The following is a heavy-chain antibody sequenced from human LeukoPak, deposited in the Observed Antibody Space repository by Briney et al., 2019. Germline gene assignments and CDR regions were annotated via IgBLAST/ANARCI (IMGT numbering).Heavy chain of an antibody. D-gene: IGHD3-22*01. CDR1: GYTFTGYY. Sequence: ASVRVSCKASGYTFTGYYMHWVREARGQGLEWMGWINPNSGGTNYAQKFQGRVTMTRDTSISTAYMELSRLRSDDTAVYYCAREFRVYSLKGLLLLKYWGQGTLVTVSS. CDR2: INPNSGGT. CDR3: AREFRVYSLKGLLLLKY. V-gene: IGHV1-2*02. J-gene: IGHJ4*02.